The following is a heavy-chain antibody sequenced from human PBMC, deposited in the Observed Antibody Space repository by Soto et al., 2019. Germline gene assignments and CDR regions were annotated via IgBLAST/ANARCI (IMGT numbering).Heavy chain of an antibody. CDR2: IYYSWST. J-gene: IGHJ4*02. Sequence: QVQLQESGPGLVKPSQTLSLTCTVSGGSISSGGYYWSWIRQHPGKGLEWIGYIYYSWSTNYNPSLKSLDTISVDTSNNQCSLKLSCATAADTAVYYRARAQRDSGYDIWGQGTLVTVSS. V-gene: IGHV4-31*01. D-gene: IGHD5-12*01. CDR3: ARAQRDSGYDI. CDR1: GGSISSGGYY.